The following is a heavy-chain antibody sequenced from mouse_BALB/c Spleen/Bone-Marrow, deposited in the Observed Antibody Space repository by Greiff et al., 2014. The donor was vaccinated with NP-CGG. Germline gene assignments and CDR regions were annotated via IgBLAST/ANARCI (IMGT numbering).Heavy chain of an antibody. CDR1: GYTFTSYT. V-gene: IGHV1-4*01. J-gene: IGHJ4*01. CDR3: ARRYDYAMDY. Sequence: VQLQQSGAELARPGASVKMSCKASGYTFTSYTMHWVKQRPGQGLEWIEYINPSSGYINYNQKFKDKATLTADKSSSTAYMQLSSLSSEDSAVYYCARRYDYAMDYWGQGTSVTVSS. D-gene: IGHD2-14*01. CDR2: INPSSGYI.